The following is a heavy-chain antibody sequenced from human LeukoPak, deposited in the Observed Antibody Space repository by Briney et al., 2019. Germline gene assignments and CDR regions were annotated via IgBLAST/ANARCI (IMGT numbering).Heavy chain of an antibody. CDR3: ARYDSNYEAFDY. CDR2: IYYSGST. D-gene: IGHD4-11*01. J-gene: IGHJ4*02. V-gene: IGHV4-31*03. Sequence: KASETLSLTCTVSGGSISSGGYYWSWIRQHPGKGLEWIGYIYYSGSTYYNPSLKSRVTISVDTSKNQFSLKLSSVTAADTAVYYCARYDSNYEAFDYWGQGTLVTVSS. CDR1: GGSISSGGYY.